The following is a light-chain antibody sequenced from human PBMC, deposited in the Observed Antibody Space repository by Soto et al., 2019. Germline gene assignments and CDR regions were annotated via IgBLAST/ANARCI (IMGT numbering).Light chain of an antibody. Sequence: DIQMTQSPSSLSASVGDRVTITCRAHQDISNYLAWYQQKPGKVPELLIYAASTLRTGVQSRFSGSGSGTVFTLTINNLQPEDVAPYYCQKYNSAPNTFGRGTRLEIK. CDR1: QDISNY. CDR2: AAS. V-gene: IGKV1-27*01. J-gene: IGKJ2*01. CDR3: QKYNSAPNT.